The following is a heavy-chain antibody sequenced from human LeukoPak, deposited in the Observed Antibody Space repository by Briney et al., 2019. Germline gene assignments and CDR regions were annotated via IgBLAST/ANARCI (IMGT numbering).Heavy chain of an antibody. J-gene: IGHJ4*02. CDR1: GFTFSTYA. V-gene: IGHV3-23*01. Sequence: PGGSLRLSCAASGFTFSTYAMSWVRQAPGKGLEWVSAISGSGGSTYYADSVKGRFTISRDNAKNSLYLQMNSLRAEDTAVYYCARDIPSAGYFDYWGQGTLVTVSS. CDR2: ISGSGGST. CDR3: ARDIPSAGYFDY.